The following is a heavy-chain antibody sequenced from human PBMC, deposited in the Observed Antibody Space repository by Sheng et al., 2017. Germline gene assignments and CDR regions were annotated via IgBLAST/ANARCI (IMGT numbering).Heavy chain of an antibody. CDR2: ITGGGTTT. D-gene: IGHD2-21*01. CDR1: GFTFSDYG. J-gene: IGHJ5*02. CDR3: AKRGIAISWFDP. Sequence: EVQLVESGGDLAHHGGTLRLSCAASGFTFSDYGMYWVRQAPGKGLEWVSGITGGGTTTYYADSVKGRFTISRDNSKNTLYLQMNSLRVEDTAIYYCAKRGIAISWFDPVGPREPWSPS. V-gene: IGHV3-23*04.